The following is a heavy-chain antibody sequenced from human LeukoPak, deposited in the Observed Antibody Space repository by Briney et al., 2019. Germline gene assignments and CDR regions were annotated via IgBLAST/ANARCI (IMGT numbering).Heavy chain of an antibody. J-gene: IGHJ6*03. CDR2: IYYWGST. D-gene: IGHD2-2*01. Sequence: SETQSLTCTVSGGSISSYYWSWIRQPPGKGLEWIGYIYYWGSTNYNPSLKSRVTISVDTSKNQFSLKLSSVTAADMAVYYCARRGGIVVPAAIDYYYYYYMDVWGKGTTVTVPS. CDR1: GGSISSYY. V-gene: IGHV4-59*01. CDR3: ARRGGIVVPAAIDYYYYYYMDV.